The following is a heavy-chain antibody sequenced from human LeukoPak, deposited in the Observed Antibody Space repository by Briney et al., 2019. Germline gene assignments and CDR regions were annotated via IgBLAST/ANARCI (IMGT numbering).Heavy chain of an antibody. V-gene: IGHV1-18*01. CDR2: SSAYNGNT. D-gene: IGHD6-19*01. Sequence: ASVKVSCKASGYTFTSYGISWVRQAPGQGLEWVGWSSAYNGNTNYAQKLQGRVTMTTDTSTSTAYMELRSLRSDDTAVYYCARGGNSGWRTPNDDYWGQGTLVTVSS. CDR1: GYTFTSYG. CDR3: ARGGNSGWRTPNDDY. J-gene: IGHJ4*02.